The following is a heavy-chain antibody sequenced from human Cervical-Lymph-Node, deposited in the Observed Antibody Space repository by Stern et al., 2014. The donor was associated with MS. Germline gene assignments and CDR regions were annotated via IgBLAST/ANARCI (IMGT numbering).Heavy chain of an antibody. CDR1: GFSFGTSW. Sequence: EVQLVESGGGLVQPGGSLRLSCVASGFSFGTSWVSWVRQPPGRGLEWVADVRQDWYDNVYVDSVKGRFTISRDNARNSLYLQMNSLTVADTAVYYCARDRRAFLDYWGQGTHVAVSS. J-gene: IGHJ4*02. D-gene: IGHD2/OR15-2a*01. CDR2: VRQDWYDN. V-gene: IGHV3-7*01. CDR3: ARDRRAFLDY.